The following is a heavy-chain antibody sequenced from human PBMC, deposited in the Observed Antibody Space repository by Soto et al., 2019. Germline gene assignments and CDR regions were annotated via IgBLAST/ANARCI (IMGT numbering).Heavy chain of an antibody. D-gene: IGHD2-8*01. CDR1: GYTFTTYD. CDR2: ISTYNGDT. Sequence: ASVKVSCKASGYTFTTYDISWVRQAPGQGLEWMGRISTYNGDTNYPQSLQGRLTMTTDTSTTTAYMELRSLTFDDTAVYYCARDPYHVLMVNAPNLYGMDVWGQGTTVTAP. V-gene: IGHV1-18*01. CDR3: ARDPYHVLMVNAPNLYGMDV. J-gene: IGHJ6*02.